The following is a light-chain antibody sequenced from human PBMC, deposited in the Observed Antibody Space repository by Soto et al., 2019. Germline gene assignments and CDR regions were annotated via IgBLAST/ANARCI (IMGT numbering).Light chain of an antibody. J-gene: IGLJ3*02. Sequence: NFMLTQPHSVSESPGKTGTISCTRSSGSIASNYVQWYQQRPGSAPTTVIYEDNQRPSGVPDRFSGSIDSSSNSASLTITGLKYEDEADHYCQSYHSSKVFGGGTTLTVL. V-gene: IGLV6-57*04. CDR1: SGSIASNY. CDR3: QSYHSSKV. CDR2: EDN.